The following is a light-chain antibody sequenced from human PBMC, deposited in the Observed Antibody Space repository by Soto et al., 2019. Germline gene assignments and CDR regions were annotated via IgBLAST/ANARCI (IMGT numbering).Light chain of an antibody. CDR3: QQLNSYPPP. CDR2: AAS. J-gene: IGKJ5*01. V-gene: IGKV1-9*01. Sequence: DIQLTQSPSFLSASVGDRVTITCRASPGISSYLAWYQQKPGKAPKLLIYAASTLQSGVPSRFSGSGSGTEFTRTISSLQPEDCATYYCQQLNSYPPPFGQGPRLEIK. CDR1: PGISSY.